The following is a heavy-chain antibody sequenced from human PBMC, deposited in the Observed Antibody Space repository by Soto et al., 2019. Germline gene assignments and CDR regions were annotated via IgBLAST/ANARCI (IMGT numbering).Heavy chain of an antibody. D-gene: IGHD3-16*02. CDR2: MFSGGST. CDR1: GGSINIHNYY. Sequence: PSETLSLTCTVSGGSINIHNYYWGWIRQPPGKGLEWIGSMFSGGSTYYSPSLKSRVSISVDTSKNQFSLHLNSVTAADTAVYYCAXRVQGGYRTIYHGWLDPWGRGVPVTVSS. J-gene: IGHJ5*02. V-gene: IGHV4-39*01. CDR3: AXRVQGGYRTIYHGWLDP.